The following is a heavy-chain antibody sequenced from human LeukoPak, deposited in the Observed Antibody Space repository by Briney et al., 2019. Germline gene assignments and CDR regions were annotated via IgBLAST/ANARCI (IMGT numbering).Heavy chain of an antibody. CDR2: ISGSGGSP. CDR1: GFTFSNYA. CDR3: AKDGSATGYYFDN. V-gene: IGHV3-23*01. J-gene: IGHJ4*02. Sequence: PGGSLRLSCIASGFTFSNYAMNWVRQAPGKGLEWVSGISGSGGSPHYADSVKGRFTISRDNSKNKVYLQMNSLRAEDTAIYYCAKDGSATGYYFDNWGQGTLVTVSS. D-gene: IGHD6-19*01.